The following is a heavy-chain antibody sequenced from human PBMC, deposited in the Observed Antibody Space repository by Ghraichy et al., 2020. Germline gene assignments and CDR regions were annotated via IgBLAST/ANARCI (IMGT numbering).Heavy chain of an antibody. D-gene: IGHD3-22*01. V-gene: IGHV3-21*01. CDR3: VKKTYYHDSSGCFDY. Sequence: GGSLRLSCAASGFTFSSYSMNWVRQAPGKGLEWVSSISSSSSYIYYADSVKGRFTISRDNAKNSLYLQMNSLRAEDTAVYYCVKKTYYHDSSGCFDYWGQGTLVTVSS. J-gene: IGHJ4*02. CDR1: GFTFSSYS. CDR2: ISSSSSYI.